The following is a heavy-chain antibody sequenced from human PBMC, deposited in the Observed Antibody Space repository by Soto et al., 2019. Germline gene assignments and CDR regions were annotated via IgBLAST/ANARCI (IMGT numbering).Heavy chain of an antibody. CDR2: MNPNSGNT. Sequence: XSVKVSCKASVYTFTSFEINWVRQAAGQGLEWMGWMNPNSGNTGYTQKFQGRVTMTRNTSINTAYLELTGLTSDDTAVYYCARALSLIAGTASGYWGQGTLVTVSS. D-gene: IGHD6-13*01. J-gene: IGHJ4*02. CDR3: ARALSLIAGTASGY. CDR1: VYTFTSFE. V-gene: IGHV1-8*01.